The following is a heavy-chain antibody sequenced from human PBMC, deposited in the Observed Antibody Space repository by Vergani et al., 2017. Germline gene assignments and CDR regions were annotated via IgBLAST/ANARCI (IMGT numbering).Heavy chain of an antibody. D-gene: IGHD3-16*02. Sequence: QVQLVQSGAEVKKPGSSVKVSCKASGGTFRSYAISWVRQAPGQGLEWMGRIIPILGIANYAQKFQGRVTITADKSTSTAYMELSSLRSEDTAVYYCARDLMITFGGVIVPDDYWGQGTLGTVSS. CDR1: GGTFRSYA. V-gene: IGHV1-69*04. J-gene: IGHJ4*02. CDR2: IIPILGIA. CDR3: ARDLMITFGGVIVPDDY.